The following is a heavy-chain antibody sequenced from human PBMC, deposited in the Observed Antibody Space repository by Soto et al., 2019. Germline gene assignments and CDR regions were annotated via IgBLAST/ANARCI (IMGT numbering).Heavy chain of an antibody. J-gene: IGHJ5*02. D-gene: IGHD3-10*01. Sequence: VKVSCKASGYTFTSYGISWVRQAPGQGLEWMGWISAYNGNTNYAQKLQGRVTMTTDTSTSTAYMELRSLRSDDTAVYYCARGLLWFGESNNNWFDPWGQGTLVTVSS. CDR1: GYTFTSYG. CDR3: ARGLLWFGESNNNWFDP. V-gene: IGHV1-18*01. CDR2: ISAYNGNT.